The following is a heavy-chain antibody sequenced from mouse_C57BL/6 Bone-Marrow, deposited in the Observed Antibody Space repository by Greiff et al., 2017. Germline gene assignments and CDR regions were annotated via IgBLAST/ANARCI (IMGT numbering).Heavy chain of an antibody. Sequence: VQLHQSGPELVKPGASVKLSCKASGYTFTSYDINWVKQRPGQGLEWIGWIYPRDGSTKYNEKFKGKATLTVDTSSSTAYMELHSLTSEASAVYFCARDYGSSYWYFDVWGTGTTVTVSS. CDR3: ARDYGSSYWYFDV. D-gene: IGHD1-1*01. CDR2: IYPRDGST. J-gene: IGHJ1*03. V-gene: IGHV1-85*01. CDR1: GYTFTSYD.